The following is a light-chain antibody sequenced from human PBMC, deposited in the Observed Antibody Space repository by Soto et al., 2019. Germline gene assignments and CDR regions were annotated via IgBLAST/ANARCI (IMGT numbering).Light chain of an antibody. J-gene: IGKJ1*01. CDR1: QSINIC. CDR2: GAS. CDR3: QQSYNAPGT. Sequence: DIQMTQSPSSLSASVGARVTITCRASQSINICLNWYQQKPGKAPKLLIFGASNLQSGVPSRFSGSGSGADFTLTISSLQPDDVATYYCQQSYNAPGTFGQGTKVEIK. V-gene: IGKV1-39*01.